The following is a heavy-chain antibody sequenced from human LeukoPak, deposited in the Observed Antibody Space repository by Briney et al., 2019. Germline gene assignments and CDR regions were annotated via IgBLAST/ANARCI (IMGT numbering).Heavy chain of an antibody. V-gene: IGHV3-21*01. CDR3: AKPLYSYGYDAFDI. D-gene: IGHD5-18*01. Sequence: GGSLRLSCAASGFTFSSYSMNWVRQAPGKGLEWVSSVSSSSSYIYYADSVKGRFTISRDNAKNSLYLQMNSLRAEDTAVYYCAKPLYSYGYDAFDIWGQGTMVTVSS. CDR1: GFTFSSYS. J-gene: IGHJ3*02. CDR2: VSSSSSYI.